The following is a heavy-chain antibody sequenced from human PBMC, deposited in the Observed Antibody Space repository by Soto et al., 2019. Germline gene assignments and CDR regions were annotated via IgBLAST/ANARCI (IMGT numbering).Heavy chain of an antibody. CDR2: ISASGRT. J-gene: IGHJ2*01. V-gene: IGHV4-4*07. Sequence: XGTLSLACNVSGDFISHFDLSWFRQTAAKGLESLGRISASGRTNYNPSLQSRVAMSLDTSKNEFSLRLTSLTATDTAVYFCERGMGRYFDIWGRGTLVRVSS. D-gene: IGHD2-8*01. CDR1: GDFISHFD. CDR3: ERGMGRYFDI.